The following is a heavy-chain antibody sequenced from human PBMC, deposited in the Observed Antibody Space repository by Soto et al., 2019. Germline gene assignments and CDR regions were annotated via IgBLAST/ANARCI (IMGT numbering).Heavy chain of an antibody. CDR1: GFPFNNYA. J-gene: IGHJ4*02. D-gene: IGHD2-21*02. Sequence: LRLSCAASGFPFNNYAMHWVRQAPGKGLEWVAVIWRDGSNEHYADSVKGRFRIARDNYNNTLYLQMNSLRGEDTALYYCARDDVSMVTTFLDYWGLGALVTVSS. V-gene: IGHV3-33*01. CDR3: ARDDVSMVTTFLDY. CDR2: IWRDGSNE.